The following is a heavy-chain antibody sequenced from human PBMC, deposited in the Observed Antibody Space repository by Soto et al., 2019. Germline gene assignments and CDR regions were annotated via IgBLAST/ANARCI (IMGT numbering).Heavy chain of an antibody. J-gene: IGHJ6*02. CDR1: GYSFTSYW. D-gene: IGHD3-10*01. Sequence: GESLKISCKGSGYSFTSYWIGWVRQMPGKGLEWMGIIYPGDSDTRYSPSFQGQVTISADKSISTAYLQWSSLKASDTAMYYCARRARSGAGTSYYYYGMEVWCQGTQVTVP. V-gene: IGHV5-51*01. CDR2: IYPGDSDT. CDR3: ARRARSGAGTSYYYYGMEV.